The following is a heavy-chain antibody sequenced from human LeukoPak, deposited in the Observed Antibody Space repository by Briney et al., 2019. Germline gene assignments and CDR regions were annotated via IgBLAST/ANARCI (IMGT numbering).Heavy chain of an antibody. V-gene: IGHV4-30-2*01. Sequence: TSETLSLTCTVSGGSISSGGYYWSWIRQPPGKGLEWIGYIYHSGSTYYNPSLKSRVTISVDRSKNQFSLKLSSVTAADTAVYYCARFAASVEVVLNWFDPWGQGTLVTVSS. D-gene: IGHD2-15*01. J-gene: IGHJ5*02. CDR1: GGSISSGGYY. CDR3: ARFAASVEVVLNWFDP. CDR2: IYHSGST.